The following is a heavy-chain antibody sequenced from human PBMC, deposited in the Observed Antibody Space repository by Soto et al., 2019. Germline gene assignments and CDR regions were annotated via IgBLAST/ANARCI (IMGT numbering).Heavy chain of an antibody. D-gene: IGHD2-8*01. V-gene: IGHV5-51*01. CDR1: TCIDFG. J-gene: IGHJ4*02. CDR3: ARQGTSRGLVYAAFDV. CDR2: IYPGAYDI. Sequence: TCIDFGGARVRKATGKGLEWMGVIYPGAYDIRYSPTFAGHVTISADKSTNTAYLQCSSLEAADTDISFCARQGTSRGLVYAAFDVWAPGTLVTLSS.